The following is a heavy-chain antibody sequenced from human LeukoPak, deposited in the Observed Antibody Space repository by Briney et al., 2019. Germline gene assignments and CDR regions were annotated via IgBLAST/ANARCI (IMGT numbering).Heavy chain of an antibody. V-gene: IGHV3-30*03. D-gene: IGHD3-3*01. CDR2: IADDGGVK. Sequence: GGSLRLSCVASGITFSRHGMDWVRQAPGKGLEWVAVIADDGGVKQYADSVKGRFTVSRDNSKRTLYLQMNGLSDEDTAIYYCAREATWGEWYFDHWGQGTPVTLSS. CDR1: GITFSRHG. CDR3: AREATWGEWYFDH. J-gene: IGHJ4*02.